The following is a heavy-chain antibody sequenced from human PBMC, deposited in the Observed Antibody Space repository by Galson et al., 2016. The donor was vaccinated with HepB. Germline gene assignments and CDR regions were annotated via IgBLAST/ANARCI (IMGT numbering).Heavy chain of an antibody. V-gene: IGHV4-34*01. D-gene: IGHD6-13*01. CDR3: ARVPYSSSWYSDY. CDR1: GGSFSAYY. CDR2: VNHGGRT. J-gene: IGHJ4*02. Sequence: LSLTCTFYGGSFSAYYWSWIRQPPGKGLEWIGEVNHGGRTTYYPSLKSRVTISIDTSQNQFSLKLSSVTAADTAVYYCARVPYSSSWYSDYWGQGTLVTVSS.